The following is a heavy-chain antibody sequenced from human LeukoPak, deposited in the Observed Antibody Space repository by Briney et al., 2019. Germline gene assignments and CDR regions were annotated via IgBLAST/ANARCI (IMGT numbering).Heavy chain of an antibody. Sequence: GGSLRLSCAASGFTFSSYGMHWVRQAPGKGLEWVAVIWYDGSNKYYADSVRGRFTISRDNSKNTLYLQMNSLRAEDTAVYYCARDAEEYQLLWEPVYHYYYMDVWGKGTTVTVSS. CDR2: IWYDGSNK. CDR1: GFTFSSYG. J-gene: IGHJ6*03. V-gene: IGHV3-33*01. D-gene: IGHD2-2*01. CDR3: ARDAEEYQLLWEPVYHYYYMDV.